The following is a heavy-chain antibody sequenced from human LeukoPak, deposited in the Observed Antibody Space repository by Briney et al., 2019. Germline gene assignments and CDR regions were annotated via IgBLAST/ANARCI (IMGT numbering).Heavy chain of an antibody. V-gene: IGHV3-49*03. CDR1: GFTFGDYA. Sequence: GGSLRLSCTASGFTFGDYAMSWFRQAPGKGLEWVGFIRSKAYGGTTEYAASVKGRFTISRDDSKSIAYLQMNSLKTEDTAVYYCTSSGYQKGYYYYYGMDVWGQGTTVTVSS. D-gene: IGHD3-22*01. CDR3: TSSGYQKGYYYYYGMDV. J-gene: IGHJ6*02. CDR2: IRSKAYGGTT.